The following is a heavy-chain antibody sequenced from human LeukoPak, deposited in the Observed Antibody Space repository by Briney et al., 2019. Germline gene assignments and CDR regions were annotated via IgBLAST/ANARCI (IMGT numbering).Heavy chain of an antibody. CDR2: IYSCGST. V-gene: IGHV3-66*02. D-gene: IGHD2-15*01. CDR3: ARWGSGTSCPNTSKRQYFQH. J-gene: IGHJ1*01. CDR1: GFTVSSNY. Sequence: PGGSLRLSCAASGFTVSSNYMSWVRQAPGKGLEWVSVIYSCGSTYYADSVKGRFTISRDNSKNTLYLQMNSLRAEDTAVYYCARWGSGTSCPNTSKRQYFQHWGQGTLVTVSS.